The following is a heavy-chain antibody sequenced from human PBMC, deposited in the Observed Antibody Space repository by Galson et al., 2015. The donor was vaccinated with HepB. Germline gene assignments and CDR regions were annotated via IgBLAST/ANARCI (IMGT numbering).Heavy chain of an antibody. Sequence: SLRLSCAASGFTFSSYAMSWVRQAPGKGLEWVSAIRGSGGSTYYADSVKGRFTISRDNSKNTLYLQMNSLRAEDTAVYYCARGGQWLVGNALDIWGQGTMVTVSS. CDR1: GFTFSSYA. CDR3: ARGGQWLVGNALDI. D-gene: IGHD6-19*01. CDR2: IRGSGGST. V-gene: IGHV3-23*01. J-gene: IGHJ3*02.